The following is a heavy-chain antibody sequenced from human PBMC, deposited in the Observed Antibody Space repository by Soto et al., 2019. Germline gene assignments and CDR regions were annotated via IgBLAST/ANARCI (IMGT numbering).Heavy chain of an antibody. CDR2: ISYDGSNK. D-gene: IGHD6-19*01. V-gene: IGHV3-30-3*01. J-gene: IGHJ4*02. CDR1: GFTFSSYA. Sequence: VQLVESGGGLVQPGRSLRLSCAASGFTFSSYAMHWVRQAPGKGLEWVAVISYDGSNKYYADSVKGRFTISRDNSKNTLYLQMNSLRAEDTAVYYCARGRIAVAVCMVYWGQGTLVTVSS. CDR3: ARGRIAVAVCMVY.